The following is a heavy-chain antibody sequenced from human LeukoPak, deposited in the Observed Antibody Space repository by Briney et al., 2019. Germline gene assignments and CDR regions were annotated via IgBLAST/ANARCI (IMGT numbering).Heavy chain of an antibody. CDR3: ARDILEDYYDSSGYSFDY. Sequence: GGSLRLSCAASGFTFSDYYMSWIRQAPGKGLEWVSYISSSSSYTNYADSVKGRFTISRDNAKNSLYLQMNSLRAEDTAVYYCARDILEDYYDSSGYSFDYWGQGTLDTVSS. J-gene: IGHJ4*02. CDR2: ISSSSSYT. D-gene: IGHD3-22*01. CDR1: GFTFSDYY. V-gene: IGHV3-11*05.